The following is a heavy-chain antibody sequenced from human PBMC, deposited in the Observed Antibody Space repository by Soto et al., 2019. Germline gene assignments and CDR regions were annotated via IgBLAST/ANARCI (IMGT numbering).Heavy chain of an antibody. V-gene: IGHV1-8*01. Sequence: ASVKVSCKASGYPFTTYDISWVRQAAGQGLEWMGWINLNSGHTDYALRFQGRVTMTRNTSITTAYMELTSLSSEDTAVYYCARGRGWRDYWGQGTLVTVSS. CDR2: INLNSGHT. D-gene: IGHD6-19*01. J-gene: IGHJ4*02. CDR1: GYPFTTYD. CDR3: ARGRGWRDY.